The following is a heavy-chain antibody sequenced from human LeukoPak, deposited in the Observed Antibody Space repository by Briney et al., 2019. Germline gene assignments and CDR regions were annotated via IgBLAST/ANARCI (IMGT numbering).Heavy chain of an antibody. J-gene: IGHJ3*02. CDR2: ISSSSSYI. CDR1: GFTFSSYS. V-gene: IGHV3-21*01. CDR3: ARAPPYYYDSSGYPPDAFDI. Sequence: GGSLRLSCAASGFTFSSYSMNWVRQAPGKGLEWVSSISSSSSYIYYADSVKGRFTISRDNAKNSLYLQMNSLRAKDTAVYYCARAPPYYYDSSGYPPDAFDIWGQGTMVTVSS. D-gene: IGHD3-22*01.